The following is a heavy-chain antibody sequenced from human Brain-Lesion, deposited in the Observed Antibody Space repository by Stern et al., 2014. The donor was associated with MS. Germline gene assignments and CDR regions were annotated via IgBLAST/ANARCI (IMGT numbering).Heavy chain of an antibody. CDR3: ARDITGSSAYFAY. Sequence: VQLVQSGGDLVQPGRSLRLSCAAFGFPFDDYAMHWVRQAPGKGLEGVAGISWNSGTIGYADSVKGRFTTSRDNAYSSLYLQMNSLRPEDTALYYCARDITGSSAYFAYWGQGTLVTVSS. V-gene: IGHV3-9*01. CDR1: GFPFDDYA. D-gene: IGHD1-14*01. CDR2: ISWNSGTI. J-gene: IGHJ4*02.